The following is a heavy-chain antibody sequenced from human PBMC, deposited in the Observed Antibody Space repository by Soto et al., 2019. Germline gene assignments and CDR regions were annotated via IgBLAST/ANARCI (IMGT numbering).Heavy chain of an antibody. CDR3: ASGAKTITIFGVVLNWFDP. D-gene: IGHD3-3*01. V-gene: IGHV3-48*01. J-gene: IGHJ5*02. Sequence: GGSLRLSCAASGFTISSYSMNWVRQAPGKGLEWVSYISSSSSTIYYTDSVKGRFTISRDNAKNSLYLQMNSLRAEDTAVYYCASGAKTITIFGVVLNWFDPWGQGTLVTVSS. CDR2: ISSSSSTI. CDR1: GFTISSYS.